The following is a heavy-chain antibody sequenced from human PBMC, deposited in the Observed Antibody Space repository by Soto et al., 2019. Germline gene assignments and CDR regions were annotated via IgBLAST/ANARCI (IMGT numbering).Heavy chain of an antibody. D-gene: IGHD3-22*01. J-gene: IGHJ4*02. CDR1: GYTFTSYE. Sequence: ASVKVSCKASGYTFTSYEISWVRQATGQGLEWMGWMTPNSGNTGSAQKFQGRVTMTRNTSISTAYMELSSLRSEDTAVYYCARGGGGNYYYDSSGYYYNYWGQGTRVTVSS. CDR2: MTPNSGNT. V-gene: IGHV1-8*01. CDR3: ARGGGGNYYYDSSGYYYNY.